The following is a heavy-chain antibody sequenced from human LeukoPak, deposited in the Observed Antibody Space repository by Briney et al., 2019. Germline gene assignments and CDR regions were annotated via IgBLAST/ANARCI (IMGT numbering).Heavy chain of an antibody. V-gene: IGHV3-7*01. Sequence: GGALRLTCAASLFTFSRYWMSWVRQAPGRGGEGVANIKQDGSEKYYVDSVKGRFTISRDNAKNSLYLQMNSLRAEDTAVYYCARALQAPYHVTWGRGTLVTVSS. J-gene: IGHJ5*02. CDR3: ARALQAPYHVT. D-gene: IGHD1-14*01. CDR1: LFTFSRYW. CDR2: IKQDGSEK.